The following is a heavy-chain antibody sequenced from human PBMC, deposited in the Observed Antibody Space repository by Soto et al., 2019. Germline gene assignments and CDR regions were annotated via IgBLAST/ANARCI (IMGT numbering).Heavy chain of an antibody. CDR2: IYYSGST. CDR1: GGSISSYY. D-gene: IGHD1-20*01. J-gene: IGHJ3*02. V-gene: IGHV4-59*01. Sequence: SETLSLPCTVSGGSISSYYWSGIRQPPGKGLEWIGYIYYSGSTNYNPSLKSRGTISVDTAKNQFSLKLSSVTAADTAVYYCARVPSMTGTPSRAIDICCQRTMVPVS. CDR3: ARVPSMTGTPSRAIDI.